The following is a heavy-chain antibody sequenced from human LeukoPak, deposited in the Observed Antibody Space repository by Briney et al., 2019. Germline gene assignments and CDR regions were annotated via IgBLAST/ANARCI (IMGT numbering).Heavy chain of an antibody. Sequence: ASVKVSCKASGYTFTNYYIHWVRQAPGQGLEWMGIINPNGGATNYAQKFQDRVTMTRDTSTTTVYMELSSLRPEDTAVYYCARDVRAGYVYYFDYWGQGTLVTVSS. CDR2: INPNGGAT. D-gene: IGHD5-12*01. V-gene: IGHV1-46*01. CDR1: GYTFTNYY. J-gene: IGHJ4*02. CDR3: ARDVRAGYVYYFDY.